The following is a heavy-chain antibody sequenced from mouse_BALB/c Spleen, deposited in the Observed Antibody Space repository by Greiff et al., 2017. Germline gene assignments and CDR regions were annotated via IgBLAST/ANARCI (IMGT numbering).Heavy chain of an antibody. J-gene: IGHJ2*01. Sequence: EVQLQESGAELVRPGALVKLSCKASGFNIKDYYMHWVKQRPEQGLEWIGWIDPENGNTIYDPKFQGKASITADTSSNTAYLQLSSLTSEDTAVYYCARRGYGSSYVEDYWGQGTTLTVSS. D-gene: IGHD1-1*01. CDR1: GFNIKDYY. V-gene: IGHV14-1*02. CDR3: ARRGYGSSYVEDY. CDR2: IDPENGNT.